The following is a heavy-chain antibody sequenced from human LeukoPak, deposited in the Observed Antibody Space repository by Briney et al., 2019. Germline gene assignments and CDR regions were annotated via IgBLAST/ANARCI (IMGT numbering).Heavy chain of an antibody. CDR2: IYYSGST. CDR3: ARRRARHDYGDYV. J-gene: IGHJ4*02. CDR1: GGSISSSSYY. Sequence: PSETLSLTCTVSGGSISSSSYYWGWIRQPPGKGLEWIGSIYYSGSTYYNPSLKSRVTMSVDTSKNQFSLKLSSVTAADTAVYYCARRRARHDYGDYVWGQGTLVTVSS. V-gene: IGHV4-39*01. D-gene: IGHD4-17*01.